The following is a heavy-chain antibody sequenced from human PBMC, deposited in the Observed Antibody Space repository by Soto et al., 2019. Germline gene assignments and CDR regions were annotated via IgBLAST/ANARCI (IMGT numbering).Heavy chain of an antibody. CDR2: IWYDGSNK. CDR1: GFTFSSYG. V-gene: IGHV3-33*01. J-gene: IGHJ6*02. Sequence: GGSLRLSCAASGFTFSSYGMHWVRQAPGKGLEWVAVIWYDGSNKYHADSVKGRFTISRDNSKNTLYLQMNGLRAEDTAVYYCARDLYGSDYYGMDVWGQGTTVTVSS. CDR3: ARDLYGSDYYGMDV. D-gene: IGHD3-10*01.